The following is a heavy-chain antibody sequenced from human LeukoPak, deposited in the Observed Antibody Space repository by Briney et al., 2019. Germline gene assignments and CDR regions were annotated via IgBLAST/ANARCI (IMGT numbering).Heavy chain of an antibody. D-gene: IGHD6-19*01. CDR3: AKAGSGQSDY. CDR1: GFTFSVFS. Sequence: PGGSLRLSCAASGFTFSVFSMNWVRQAPGKGLEWVSYITSSGSAIYYVDSVEGRFTISRDNAKNSLFLQMNSLRAEDTALYYCAKAGSGQSDYWGQGTLVTVTS. V-gene: IGHV3-48*01. J-gene: IGHJ4*02. CDR2: ITSSGSAI.